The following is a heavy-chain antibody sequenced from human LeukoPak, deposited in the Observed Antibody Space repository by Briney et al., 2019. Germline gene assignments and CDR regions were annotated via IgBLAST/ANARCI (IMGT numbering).Heavy chain of an antibody. CDR1: GGSISSYY. V-gene: IGHV4-59*08. CDR2: IYYSGST. CDR3: ARFGTYYYDSSGYPL. D-gene: IGHD3-22*01. J-gene: IGHJ4*02. Sequence: NPSETLSLTCTVSGGSISSYYWSWIRQPPGKGLEWIGYIYYSGSTNYNPSLKSRVTISVDTSKNQFSLKLSSVTAADTAVYYCARFGTYYYDSSGYPLWGQGTLVTVSS.